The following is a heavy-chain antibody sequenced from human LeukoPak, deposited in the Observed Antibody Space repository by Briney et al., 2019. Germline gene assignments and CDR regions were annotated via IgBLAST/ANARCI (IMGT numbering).Heavy chain of an antibody. J-gene: IGHJ3*02. CDR3: ARLLTMIAFDI. D-gene: IGHD3-22*01. CDR2: IYYSGST. Sequence: PSQTLSLTCTVSGGSISSGGYYWSWIRQHPGKGMEWVGYIYYSGSTYYNPSLKSRVTISVDTSKNQFSLKLSSVTAADTAVYYCARLLTMIAFDIWGQGTMVTVSS. V-gene: IGHV4-31*03. CDR1: GGSISSGGYY.